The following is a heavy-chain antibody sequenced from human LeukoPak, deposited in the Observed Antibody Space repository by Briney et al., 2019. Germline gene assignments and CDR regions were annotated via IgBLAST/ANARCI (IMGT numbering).Heavy chain of an antibody. CDR3: ARRYSNGYFDY. CDR1: GASISPYY. Sequence: SETLSLTCTVSGASISPYYWTWIRQPPGKGLEWIGYIYYSGSTNYNPSLKSRVTISVDTSKNQFSLKLSSVTAADTAVYYCARRYSNGYFDYWGQGSLVTVSS. CDR2: IYYSGST. J-gene: IGHJ4*02. D-gene: IGHD5-18*01. V-gene: IGHV4-59*01.